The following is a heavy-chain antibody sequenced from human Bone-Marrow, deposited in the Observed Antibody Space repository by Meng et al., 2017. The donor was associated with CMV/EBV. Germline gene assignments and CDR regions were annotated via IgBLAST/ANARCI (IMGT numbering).Heavy chain of an antibody. V-gene: IGHV3-7*01. J-gene: IGHJ6*02. CDR2: IKQDGGEK. D-gene: IGHD1-7*01. Sequence: GGSLRLSCAASGFTFSGYWMSWVRQAPGEGLEWVANIKQDGGEKSYVDSVKGRFTISRDNAKDSLYLQMNSLRAEDTAVYYCARDTDWNFGPYYYYSMDVWGQGTTVTVSS. CDR1: GFTFSGYW. CDR3: ARDTDWNFGPYYYYSMDV.